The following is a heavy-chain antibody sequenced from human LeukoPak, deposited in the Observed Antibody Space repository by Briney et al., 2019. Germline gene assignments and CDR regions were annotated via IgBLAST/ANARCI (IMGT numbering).Heavy chain of an antibody. V-gene: IGHV1-69*13. CDR2: IIPIFGTA. Sequence: SVKVSCKASGGTFSSYAISWVRQAPGQGLEWMGGIIPIFGTANYAQKFQGRVTITAGESTSTAYMELSSLRSEDTAVYYCARSEEMATIIGYFDYWGQGTLVTVSS. D-gene: IGHD5-24*01. CDR1: GGTFSSYA. J-gene: IGHJ4*02. CDR3: ARSEEMATIIGYFDY.